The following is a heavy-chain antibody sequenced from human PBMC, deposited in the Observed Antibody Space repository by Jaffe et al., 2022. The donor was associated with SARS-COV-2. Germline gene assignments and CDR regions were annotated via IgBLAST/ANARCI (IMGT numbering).Heavy chain of an antibody. J-gene: IGHJ4*02. D-gene: IGHD3-16*02. V-gene: IGHV3-23*01. CDR1: GFTFSSYA. Sequence: EVQLLESGGGLVQPGGSLRLSCAASGFTFSSYAMSWVRQAPGKGLEWVSAISGSGGSTYYADSVKGRFTISRDNSKNTLYLQMNSLRAEDTAVYYCAKDLGYGYDYVWGSYRYWGQGTLVTVSS. CDR3: AKDLGYGYDYVWGSYRY. CDR2: ISGSGGST.